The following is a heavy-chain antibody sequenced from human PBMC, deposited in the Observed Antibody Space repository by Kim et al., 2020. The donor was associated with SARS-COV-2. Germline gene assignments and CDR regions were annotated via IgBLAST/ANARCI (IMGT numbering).Heavy chain of an antibody. V-gene: IGHV3-30*01. D-gene: IGHD1-26*01. Sequence: YYAESVKGRFTISRDNSKNTLYLQMNNMRAEDTALYYCARSEGATTQPAYWGQGTLVTVSS. J-gene: IGHJ4*02. CDR3: ARSEGATTQPAY.